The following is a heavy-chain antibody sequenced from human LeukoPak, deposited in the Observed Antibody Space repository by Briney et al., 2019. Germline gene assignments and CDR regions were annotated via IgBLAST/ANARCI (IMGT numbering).Heavy chain of an antibody. V-gene: IGHV4-59*08. CDR2: IYYSWST. D-gene: IGHD6-19*01. J-gene: IGHJ4*02. CDR1: GGSLSNYY. Sequence: KASETLSLTCTVSGGSLSNYYWNWIRQPPDKGLEWIGYIYYSWSTSFNPSLQSRVTMSVDTSKNQFSLTVTSVTAADTAVYYCARHTSSGWSGGFDHWGLGTLVTVSS. CDR3: ARHTSSGWSGGFDH.